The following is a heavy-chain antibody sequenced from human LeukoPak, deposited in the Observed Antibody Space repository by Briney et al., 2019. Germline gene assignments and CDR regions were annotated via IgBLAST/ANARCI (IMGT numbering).Heavy chain of an antibody. CDR2: INPSSGDT. J-gene: IGHJ4*02. D-gene: IGHD3-3*01. CDR3: ARREWLTY. CDR1: GYTFTGYY. Sequence: ASVRVSCKASGYTFTGYYMHWVRQAPGQRLEWMGWINPSSGDTNYAQKFQGRVTMTRDTSISTAYMELSRLTSDDTAVYYCARREWLTYWGQGTLVTVSS. V-gene: IGHV1-2*02.